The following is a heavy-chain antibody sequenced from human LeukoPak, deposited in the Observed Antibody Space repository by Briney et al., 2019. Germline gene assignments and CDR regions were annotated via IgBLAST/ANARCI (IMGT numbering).Heavy chain of an antibody. D-gene: IGHD1-14*01. CDR2: ISAYNGNT. CDR3: ARIAYNLDYGDY. CDR1: GSTFTTYD. J-gene: IGHJ4*02. Sequence: GASVKVSCKASGSTFTTYDINWVRQATGQGLEWMGWISAYNGNTNYAQKLQGRVTMTTDTSTSTAYMELRSLRSDDTAVYYCARIAYNLDYGDYWGQGTLVTVSS. V-gene: IGHV1-18*01.